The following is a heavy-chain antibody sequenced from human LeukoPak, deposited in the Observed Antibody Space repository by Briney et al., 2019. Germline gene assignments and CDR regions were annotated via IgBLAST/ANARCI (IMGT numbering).Heavy chain of an antibody. CDR3: AIPLGQSSGPDAFDI. Sequence: GGSLRLSCAASGFTFSSYAMSWVRQAPGKGLEWVSAISGSGGSTYYADSVKGRFTISRDNSKNTLYLQMNSLRAEDTAVYYCAIPLGQSSGPDAFDIWGQGTMVTVSS. CDR1: GFTFSSYA. CDR2: ISGSGGST. J-gene: IGHJ3*02. D-gene: IGHD3-22*01. V-gene: IGHV3-23*01.